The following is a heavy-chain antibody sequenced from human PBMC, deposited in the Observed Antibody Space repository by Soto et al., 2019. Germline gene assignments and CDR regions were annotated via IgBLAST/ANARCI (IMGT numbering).Heavy chain of an antibody. CDR3: ARGTTSRAFDI. D-gene: IGHD2-2*01. CDR2: INHSGST. V-gene: IGHV4-34*01. Sequence: PSETLSLTCAVYGGSLSGYYWSWIRQPPGKGLEWIGEINHSGSTNYNPSLKSRVTISVDTSKNQFSLKLSSVTAADTAVYYCARGTTSRAFDIWGQGTMVTVSS. J-gene: IGHJ3*02. CDR1: GGSLSGYY.